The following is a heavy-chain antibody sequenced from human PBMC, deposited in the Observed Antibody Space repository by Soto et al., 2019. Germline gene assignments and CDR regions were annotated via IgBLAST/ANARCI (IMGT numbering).Heavy chain of an antibody. CDR2: FDPEDGET. CDR3: ARFEYRSTDPLGYAFDF. D-gene: IGHD6-6*01. V-gene: IGHV1-24*01. Sequence: GASVKVSCKVSGYTLTELSMHWVRQAPGKGLEWMGGFDPEDGETIYAQKFQGRVTMTEDTSTDTAYMELRSLRSEDTAVYYCARFEYRSTDPLGYAFDFWGQGPMLTGSS. J-gene: IGHJ3*01. CDR1: GYTLTELS.